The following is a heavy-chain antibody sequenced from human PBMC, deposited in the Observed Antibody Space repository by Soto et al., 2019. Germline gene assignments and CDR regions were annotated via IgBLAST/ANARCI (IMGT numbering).Heavy chain of an antibody. D-gene: IGHD2-15*01. CDR2: ISWNIGSI. CDR3: AKDRIRTSFNWFDP. V-gene: IGHV3-9*01. CDR1: GFTFDDDA. J-gene: IGHJ5*02. Sequence: EVQLVESGGGLVQPGRSLRLSCAASGFTFDDDAMHWVRQAPGKGLEWVSGISWNIGSIGYADSVNGRFTISRDNAKNSLYLQMNSLRAEDTALYYCAKDRIRTSFNWFDPWGQGTLVTVSS.